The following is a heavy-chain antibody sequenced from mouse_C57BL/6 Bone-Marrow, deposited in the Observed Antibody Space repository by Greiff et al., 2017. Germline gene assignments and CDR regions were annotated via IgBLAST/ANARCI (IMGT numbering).Heavy chain of an antibody. CDR3: ARFYYGYGGYFDV. Sequence: VQLQESGPELVKPGASVQISCKASGYSFTGYYMHWVKQSSEKSLEWIGEINPSTGGTSSNQKFKGKATLTVDKSSSTAYMQLKSQTSEDSAVYYGARFYYGYGGYFDVWGTGTTVTVSS. J-gene: IGHJ1*03. D-gene: IGHD2-2*01. V-gene: IGHV1-43*01. CDR2: INPSTGGT. CDR1: GYSFTGYY.